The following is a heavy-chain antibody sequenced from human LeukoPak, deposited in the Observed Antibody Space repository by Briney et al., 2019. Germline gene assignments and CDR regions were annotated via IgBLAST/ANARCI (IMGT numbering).Heavy chain of an antibody. D-gene: IGHD4/OR15-4a*01. V-gene: IGHV3-53*01. Sequence: PGGSLRLSCAASGFTVSSNYMSWVRQAPGKGLEWVSVIYSGGSTYYADSVKGRFTISRDNSKNTLYLQMNSLRAEDAAVYYCARGLTTIAGAGFDYWGQGTLVTVSS. CDR1: GFTVSSNY. J-gene: IGHJ4*02. CDR2: IYSGGST. CDR3: ARGLTTIAGAGFDY.